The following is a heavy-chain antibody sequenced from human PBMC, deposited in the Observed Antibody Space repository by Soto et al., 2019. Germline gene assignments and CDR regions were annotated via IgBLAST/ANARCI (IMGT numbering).Heavy chain of an antibody. D-gene: IGHD5-12*01. J-gene: IGHJ6*03. V-gene: IGHV4-39*01. Sequence: SETLSLTCTVSGGSTSSSSNYWGWIRQPPGKGLEWLGSFYSSGSTYYNPSLKSRVTISVDTSKNQFSLKLSSVTAADTAVYYCASLIHSGYDFEDYYYYMDVWGKGTTVT. CDR2: FYSSGST. CDR3: ASLIHSGYDFEDYYYYMDV. CDR1: GGSTSSSSNY.